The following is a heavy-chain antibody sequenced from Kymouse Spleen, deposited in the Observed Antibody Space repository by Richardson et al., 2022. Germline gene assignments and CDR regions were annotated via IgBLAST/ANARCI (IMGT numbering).Heavy chain of an antibody. CDR1: GFTFDDYA. V-gene: IGHV3-9*01. D-gene: IGHD1-20*01. CDR3: AKDFLNWNDGDY. Sequence: EVQLVESGGGLVQPGRSLRLSCAASGFTFDDYAMHWVRQAPGKGLEWVSGISWNSGSIGYADSVKGRFTISRDNAKNSLYLQMNSLRAEDTALYYCAKDFLNWNDGDYWGQGTLVTVSS. J-gene: IGHJ4*02. CDR2: ISWNSGSI.